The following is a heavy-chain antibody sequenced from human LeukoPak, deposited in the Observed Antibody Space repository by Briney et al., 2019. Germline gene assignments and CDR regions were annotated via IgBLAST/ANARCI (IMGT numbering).Heavy chain of an antibody. Sequence: PGGSLRLSCAASGFTFDDYAMHWVRQAPGRGLEWASGISWNSGSIGYADSVKGRFTISRDNAKNSLYLQMNSLRAADTALYYCAKGDSYDSSGYYYLPYYFDYWGQGTLVTVSS. V-gene: IGHV3-9*01. CDR2: ISWNSGSI. D-gene: IGHD3-22*01. J-gene: IGHJ4*02. CDR3: AKGDSYDSSGYYYLPYYFDY. CDR1: GFTFDDYA.